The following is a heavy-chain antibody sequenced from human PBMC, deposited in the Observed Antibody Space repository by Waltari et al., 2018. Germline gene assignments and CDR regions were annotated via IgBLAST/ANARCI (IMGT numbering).Heavy chain of an antibody. J-gene: IGHJ4*02. D-gene: IGHD3-3*01. V-gene: IGHV4-4*02. Sequence: QEQLQESGPGLVKPSGTLSLTCAVSGGSISSSNWWSWVRQPPGTGLEWIGEIYHSGSTNYNPSLKSRVTISVDKSKNQFSLKLSSVTAADTAVYYCARDKLGYDFVSSLPYRYFDYWGQGTLVTVSS. CDR2: IYHSGST. CDR3: ARDKLGYDFVSSLPYRYFDY. CDR1: GGSISSSNW.